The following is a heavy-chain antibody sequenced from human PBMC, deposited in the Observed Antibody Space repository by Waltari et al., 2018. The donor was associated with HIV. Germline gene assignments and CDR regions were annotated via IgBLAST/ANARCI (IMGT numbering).Heavy chain of an antibody. CDR2: ISYYGNNK. V-gene: IGHV3-30*03. CDR1: GFTFSSYG. CDR3: ARGASGWSPGY. Sequence: QVQLVESGGGVVQPGGSLRLSCAASGFTFSSYGMHWVRQAPGKGLEWVTVISYYGNNKYYADSVKGRFTISRDNSKNTLYLQMNGLRPEDTAVYYCARGASGWSPGYWGQGTLVTVAS. D-gene: IGHD6-19*01. J-gene: IGHJ4*02.